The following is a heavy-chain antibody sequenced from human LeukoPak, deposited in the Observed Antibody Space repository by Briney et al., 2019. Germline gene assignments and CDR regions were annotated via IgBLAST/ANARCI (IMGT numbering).Heavy chain of an antibody. Sequence: GRSLRLSCAASGFTFDDYAMHWVRQAPGKGLEWVSGISWNSGSIGYADSVKGRFTISRDNAKNSLYLQMNSLRAEDTALYYCAKGGFPNYYYMDVWGKGTTVTVSS. D-gene: IGHD3-10*01. CDR3: AKGGFPNYYYMDV. V-gene: IGHV3-9*01. CDR2: ISWNSGSI. J-gene: IGHJ6*03. CDR1: GFTFDDYA.